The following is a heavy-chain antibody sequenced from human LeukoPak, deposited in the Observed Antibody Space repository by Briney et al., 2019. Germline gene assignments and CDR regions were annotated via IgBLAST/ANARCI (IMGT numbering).Heavy chain of an antibody. J-gene: IGHJ6*03. CDR2: ISDRGGTT. Sequence: GGSLRLSCAVTGITLSNYGMSWVRQAPGKGLEWVAGISDRGGTTNYAESVKGRFTISRDSAKNSLDLQMHSLRAEDTAAYYCTGGSDKVLSGEYCYYMDVWGKGTTVTVSS. CDR3: TGGSDKVLSGEYCYYMDV. V-gene: IGHV3-23*01. D-gene: IGHD2/OR15-2a*01. CDR1: GITLSNYG.